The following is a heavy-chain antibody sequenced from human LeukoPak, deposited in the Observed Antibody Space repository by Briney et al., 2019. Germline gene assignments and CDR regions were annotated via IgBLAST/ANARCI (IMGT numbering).Heavy chain of an antibody. CDR2: FNDAGGNE. CDR3: ARRFSYSFEY. CDR1: RFTFSSYA. Sequence: PGGSLRLSRAASRFTFSSYAMSTVRQVPGKGLEWVSTFNDAGGNEYYADSVRGRFTISRDKSKNTLYLQMNSLRAEDTAVYYCARRFSYSFEYWGQGTLVAVSS. D-gene: IGHD3-10*01. V-gene: IGHV3-23*01. J-gene: IGHJ4*02.